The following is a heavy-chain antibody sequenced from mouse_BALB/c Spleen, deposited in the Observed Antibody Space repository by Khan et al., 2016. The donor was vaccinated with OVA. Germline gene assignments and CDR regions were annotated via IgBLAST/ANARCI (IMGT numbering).Heavy chain of an antibody. Sequence: IQLVQPGPELMKPGASVKISCKASGYSFSTYYIHWVTRSHGKTLEWIGYIDPFSGGATYNQKFKGKATLTVDKSSSTAYMHLTSLTSEDSAVYYCARHGSTAWFAYWGQGTLVTVSA. CDR2: IDPFSGGA. J-gene: IGHJ3*01. V-gene: IGHV1S135*01. CDR1: GYSFSTYY. D-gene: IGHD1-1*01. CDR3: ARHGSTAWFAY.